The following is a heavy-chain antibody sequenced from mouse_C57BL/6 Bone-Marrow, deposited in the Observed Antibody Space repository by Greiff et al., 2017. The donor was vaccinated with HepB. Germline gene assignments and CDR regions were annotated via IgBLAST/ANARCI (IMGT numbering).Heavy chain of an antibody. CDR1: GYTFTSYW. V-gene: IGHV1-64*01. CDR3: ARWGYGSRYYFDY. J-gene: IGHJ2*01. Sequence: QVHVKQPGAELVKPGASVKLSCKASGYTFTSYWMHWVKQRPGQGLEWIGMIHPNSGSTNYNEKFKSKATLTVDKSSSTAYMQLSSLTSEDSAVYYCARWGYGSRYYFDYWGQGTTLTVSS. CDR2: IHPNSGST. D-gene: IGHD1-1*01.